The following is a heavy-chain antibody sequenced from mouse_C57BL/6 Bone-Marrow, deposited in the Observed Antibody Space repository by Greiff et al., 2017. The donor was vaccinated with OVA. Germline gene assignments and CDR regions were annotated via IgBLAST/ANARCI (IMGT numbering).Heavy chain of an antibody. J-gene: IGHJ2*01. Sequence: QVQLKQSGAELARPGASVKLSCKASGYTFTSYGISWVKQRTGQGLEWIGEIYPRSGNTYYNEKFKGKATLTADKSSSTAYMELRSLTSEDSAVYFCRDLLLRANYFDYWGQGTTLTVSS. V-gene: IGHV1-81*01. CDR2: IYPRSGNT. CDR1: GYTFTSYG. CDR3: RDLLLRANYFDY. D-gene: IGHD1-1*01.